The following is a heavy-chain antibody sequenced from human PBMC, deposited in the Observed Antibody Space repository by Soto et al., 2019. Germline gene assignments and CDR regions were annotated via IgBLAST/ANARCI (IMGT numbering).Heavy chain of an antibody. CDR2: IIPIFGTA. J-gene: IGHJ3*02. CDR3: ASPPTYYYYSSGYDI. V-gene: IGHV1-69*06. CDR1: GGTFSSYA. D-gene: IGHD3-22*01. Sequence: QVQLVQSGAEVKKPGSSVKVSCKASGGTFSSYAISWVRQAPGQGLEWMGGIIPIFGTANYAQKFQGRVTITADKSTSTGYMELSRLRTEDTAVYYCASPPTYYYYSSGYDIWGQGTMVTVSS.